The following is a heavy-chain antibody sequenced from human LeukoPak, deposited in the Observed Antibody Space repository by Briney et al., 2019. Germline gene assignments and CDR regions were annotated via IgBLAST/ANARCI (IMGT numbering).Heavy chain of an antibody. V-gene: IGHV3-30-3*01. D-gene: IGHD3-10*01. CDR2: ISYDGSNK. Sequence: GGSLRLSCAASGFTFSSYAMHWVRQAPGKGLEWVAVISYDGSNKYYADSVKGRFTISRDNSKNTLYLQMNSLRAEDTAVYYCAKDRTVRVRGGMDVWGQGTTVTVSS. CDR1: GFTFSSYA. CDR3: AKDRTVRVRGGMDV. J-gene: IGHJ6*02.